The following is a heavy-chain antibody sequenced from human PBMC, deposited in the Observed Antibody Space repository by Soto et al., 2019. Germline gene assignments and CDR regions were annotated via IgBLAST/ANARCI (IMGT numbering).Heavy chain of an antibody. J-gene: IGHJ4*02. V-gene: IGHV3-53*01. CDR2: LYTGTDT. CDR3: ARSVRGQQLVLDY. CDR1: GFTVSSSY. D-gene: IGHD6-13*01. Sequence: PGGSLRLSCAASGFTVSSSYLTWVRQAPGKGLEWVAILYTGTDTVYADSVKGRFTISRDSSKNTLYLQMNSLRAEDTAVYYCARSVRGQQLVLDYWGQGTLVTVSS.